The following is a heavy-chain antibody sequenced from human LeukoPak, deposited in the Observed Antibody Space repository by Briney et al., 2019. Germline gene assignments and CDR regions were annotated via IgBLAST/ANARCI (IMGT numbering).Heavy chain of an antibody. CDR2: IYYSGST. CDR1: GGSISSYY. Sequence: SETLSLTCTVSGGSISSYYWSWIRQPPGKGLKWIGYIYYSGSTNYNPSLKSRVTISVDTSKNQFSLKLSSVTAADTAVYYCARAKLGYCSGGSCYLRWFDPWGQGTLVTVSS. J-gene: IGHJ5*02. D-gene: IGHD2-15*01. V-gene: IGHV4-59*01. CDR3: ARAKLGYCSGGSCYLRWFDP.